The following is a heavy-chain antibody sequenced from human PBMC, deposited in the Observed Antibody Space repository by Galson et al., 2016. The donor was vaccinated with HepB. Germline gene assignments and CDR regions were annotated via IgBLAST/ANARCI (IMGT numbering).Heavy chain of an antibody. Sequence: QSGAEVKKPGESLKISCKGSGDTFTKYWIGWVRQMPGKGLEWMGIIYPDNSDTRYSPSFEGQVTMSADKSISIAYLQWSSLKASDTAVYYCARSYYYGLDAFDIWGQGTMVTVSS. CDR1: GDTFTKYW. CDR2: IYPDNSDT. V-gene: IGHV5-51*01. CDR3: ARSYYYGLDAFDI. J-gene: IGHJ3*02. D-gene: IGHD3-10*01.